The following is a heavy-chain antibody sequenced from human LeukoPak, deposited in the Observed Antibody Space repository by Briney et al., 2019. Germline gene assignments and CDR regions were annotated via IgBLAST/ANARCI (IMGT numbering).Heavy chain of an antibody. CDR2: ISYDGSNK. V-gene: IGHV3-30*01. D-gene: IGHD3-10*01. CDR1: GFTFSSYA. J-gene: IGHJ4*02. CDR3: ARDRITMVRGVITGSFDY. Sequence: GRSLRLSCAASGFTFSSYAMHWVRHAPGKGLEWVAVISYDGSNKYYADSVKGRFTISRDNSKNTLYLQMNSLRAEDTAVYYCARDRITMVRGVITGSFDYWGQGTLVTVSS.